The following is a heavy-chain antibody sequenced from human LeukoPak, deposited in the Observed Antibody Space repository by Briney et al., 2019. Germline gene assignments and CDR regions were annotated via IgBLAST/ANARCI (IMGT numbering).Heavy chain of an antibody. D-gene: IGHD6-19*01. CDR1: GFTFSSYW. CDR2: INSDGSST. J-gene: IGHJ6*02. V-gene: IGHV3-74*01. CDR3: ARDNERNSSGWYVELGYGMDV. Sequence: PGGSLRLSCAASGFTFSSYWMHWVRQAPGKGLVWVSRINSDGSSTSYADSVKGRFTISRDNAKNTLYLQMNSLRAEDTAVYYCARDNERNSSGWYVELGYGMDVWGQGTTVTVSS.